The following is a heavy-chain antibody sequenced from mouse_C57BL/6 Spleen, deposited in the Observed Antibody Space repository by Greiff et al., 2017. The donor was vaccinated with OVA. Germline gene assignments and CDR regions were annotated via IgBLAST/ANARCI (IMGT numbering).Heavy chain of an antibody. CDR1: GYTFTSYW. CDR3: ASITTVVARTRYFDV. Sequence: VKLQQPGAELVRPGTSVKLSCKASGYTFTSYWMHWVKQRPGQGLEWIGVIDPSDSYTNYNQKFKGKATLTVDTSSSTAYMQLSSLTSEDSAVYYWASITTVVARTRYFDVWGTGTTVTVSS. CDR2: IDPSDSYT. J-gene: IGHJ1*03. D-gene: IGHD1-1*01. V-gene: IGHV1-59*01.